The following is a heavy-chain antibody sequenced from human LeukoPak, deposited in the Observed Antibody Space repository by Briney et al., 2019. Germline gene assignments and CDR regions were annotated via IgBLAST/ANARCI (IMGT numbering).Heavy chain of an antibody. CDR3: ARPYYDFWSGYGHDAFDI. CDR1: GYTFTSYY. V-gene: IGHV1-46*01. D-gene: IGHD3-3*01. Sequence: ASVKVSCKASGYTFTSYYMHWVRQAPGQELEWMGIINPSGGSASYAQKFQGRVTMTRDTSTSTVYMELSSLRSEDTAVYYCARPYYDFWSGYGHDAFDIWGQGTMVTVSS. J-gene: IGHJ3*02. CDR2: INPSGGSA.